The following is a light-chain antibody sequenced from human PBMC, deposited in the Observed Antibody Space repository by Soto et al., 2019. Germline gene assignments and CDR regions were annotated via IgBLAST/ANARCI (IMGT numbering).Light chain of an antibody. CDR3: QQRSNWALT. CDR1: QNVANY. V-gene: IGKV3-11*01. CDR2: DAS. Sequence: TQSPANLALSPWGATKRSCRASQNVANYLDWYQQTPGQAPRLLIYDASNRATGIPARFSGSGSGTDFTLTISSLEPEDFAVYYRQQRSNWALTFGGGTKVDI. J-gene: IGKJ4*01.